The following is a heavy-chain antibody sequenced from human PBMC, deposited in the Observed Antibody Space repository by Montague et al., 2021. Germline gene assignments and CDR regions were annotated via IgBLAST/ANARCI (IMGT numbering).Heavy chain of an antibody. CDR2: IYNSGRT. V-gene: IGHV4-59*01. J-gene: IGHJ6*02. CDR3: ARGVYSSGWSGYGMDV. Sequence: SETLSLTCTVSGGSISSYYWSWIRQPPGKGLEWIGYIYNSGRTNYNPSLKSRVTISVDTPKNQFSLRLSSVTAADTAVYYCARGVYSSGWSGYGMDVWGQGTTVTVS. D-gene: IGHD6-19*01. CDR1: GGSISSYY.